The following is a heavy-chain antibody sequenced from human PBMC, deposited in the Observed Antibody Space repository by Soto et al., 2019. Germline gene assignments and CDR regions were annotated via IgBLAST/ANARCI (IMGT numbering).Heavy chain of an antibody. CDR1: SGSISSGDYY. CDR2: IDYSGGT. D-gene: IGHD3-3*01. Sequence: SSETLSLTCTVSSGSISSGDYYWSWIRQHPGKGLEWIGNIDYSGGTHYNPSFKSRVTISVDTSQDQFFLRLTSLTAADTAVYYCARAPQSFWSGYSNGYVFDYWGQGTLVTVSS. J-gene: IGHJ4*02. CDR3: ARAPQSFWSGYSNGYVFDY. V-gene: IGHV4-31*03.